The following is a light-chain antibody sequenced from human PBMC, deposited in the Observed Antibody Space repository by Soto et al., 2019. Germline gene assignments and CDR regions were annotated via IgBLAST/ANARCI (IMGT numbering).Light chain of an antibody. CDR2: GAS. J-gene: IGKJ1*01. CDR3: QQYGSSYPWT. Sequence: EIVLTQSPGTLSLSPGERATLSCRASQSVSSNYLAWYQQKPGQAPRLLIYGASSRATGIPDRFSGSGSGTDFTLTIRRLEPEDFAVYHCQQYGSSYPWTFGQGTKVDIK. V-gene: IGKV3-20*01. CDR1: QSVSSNY.